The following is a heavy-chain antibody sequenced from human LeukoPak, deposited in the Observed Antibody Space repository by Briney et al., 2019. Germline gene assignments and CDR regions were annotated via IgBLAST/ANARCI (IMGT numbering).Heavy chain of an antibody. CDR2: INHSGST. V-gene: IGHV4-34*01. CDR1: GGSFSGYY. J-gene: IGHJ4*02. CDR3: ASGEGEDIVVVPDARFDY. D-gene: IGHD2-2*01. Sequence: SETLSLTCAVYGGSFSGYYWSWIRQPPGKGLEWIGEINHSGSTNYNPSLKSRVTISVDTSKNQFSLKLSSVTAADTAVYYCASGEGEDIVVVPDARFDYWGQGTLVTVSS.